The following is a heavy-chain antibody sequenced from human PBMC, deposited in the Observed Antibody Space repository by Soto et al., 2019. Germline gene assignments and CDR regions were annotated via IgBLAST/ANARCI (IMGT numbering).Heavy chain of an antibody. CDR1: RAYSTSGNG. J-gene: IGHJ4*02. CDR2: IYHSGST. V-gene: IGHV4-4*02. CDR3: QPHTENENGPLDF. Sequence: SQTMSLTRRVARAYSTSGNGWSWIRQHTGKGREWIGEIYHSGSTNYNPSLGSGVTKSVEKSKTQFSLRRPPVAAADTAFFYCQPHTENENGPLDFWGRGTLVTVSP. D-gene: IGHD2-8*01.